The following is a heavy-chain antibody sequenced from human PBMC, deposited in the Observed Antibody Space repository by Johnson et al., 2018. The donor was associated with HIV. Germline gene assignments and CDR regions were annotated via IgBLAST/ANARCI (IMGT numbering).Heavy chain of an antibody. CDR1: GFTFSSYG. Sequence: VQLLESGGGVVPPGRSLRLSCAASGFTFSSYGMHWVRQAPGKGLEWVAVIWYDGSNKYYADSVKGRFTISRDNSKNTLYLQMNSLRAEDTAVYYCARYEAARGAFDIWGQGTMVTVSS. CDR2: IWYDGSNK. V-gene: IGHV3-33*01. D-gene: IGHD6-25*01. CDR3: ARYEAARGAFDI. J-gene: IGHJ3*02.